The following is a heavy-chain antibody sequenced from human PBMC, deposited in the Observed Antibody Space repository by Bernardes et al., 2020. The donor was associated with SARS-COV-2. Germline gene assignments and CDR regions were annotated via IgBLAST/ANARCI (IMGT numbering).Heavy chain of an antibody. D-gene: IGHD5-12*01. V-gene: IGHV3-21*01. J-gene: IGHJ5*02. Sequence: GGSLRLSCAASGFTFSSYSMNWVRQAPGKGLEWVSSISSSSSYIYYADSVKGRFTISRDNAKNSLYLQMNSLRAEDTAVYYCARGGPGYSDYDVTPGGWFDPWGQGTLVTVSS. CDR3: ARGGPGYSDYDVTPGGWFDP. CDR2: ISSSSSYI. CDR1: GFTFSSYS.